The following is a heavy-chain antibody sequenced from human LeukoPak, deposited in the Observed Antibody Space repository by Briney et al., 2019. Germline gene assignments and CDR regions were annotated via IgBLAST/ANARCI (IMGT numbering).Heavy chain of an antibody. CDR2: ISSSGSYI. J-gene: IGHJ3*02. CDR1: GFTFSDYY. V-gene: IGHV3-11*04. Sequence: PGGSLRLSCAASGFTFSDYYMSWIRQAPGKGLEWLSYISSSGSYIYYADSVKGRVTISRDNAKNSLYLQMNSLRAEDTAVYYCARDGVSGGDAFDIWGQGTMVTVFS. D-gene: IGHD3-16*01. CDR3: ARDGVSGGDAFDI.